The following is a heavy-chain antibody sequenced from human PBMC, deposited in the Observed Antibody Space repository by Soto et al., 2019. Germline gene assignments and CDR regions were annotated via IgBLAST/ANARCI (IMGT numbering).Heavy chain of an antibody. J-gene: IGHJ4*02. CDR1: GYTFTSYG. V-gene: IGHV1-18*01. D-gene: IGHD3-3*01. CDR3: AIGPYYDFWSGYYGDFDY. Sequence: ASVKVSCKASGYTFTSYGISWVRQAPGQGLEWMGWISAYNGNTNYAQKLQGRVTMTTDTSTSTAYMELRSLRSDDTAVYYCAIGPYYDFWSGYYGDFDYWGQGTLVTVSS. CDR2: ISAYNGNT.